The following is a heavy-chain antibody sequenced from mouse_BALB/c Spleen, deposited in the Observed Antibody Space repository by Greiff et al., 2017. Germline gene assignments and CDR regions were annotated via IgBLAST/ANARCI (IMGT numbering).Heavy chain of an antibody. CDR1: GYSITSDYA. Sequence: EVKLAESGPGLVKPSQSLSLTCTVTGYSITSDYAWNWIRQFPGNKLEWMGYISYSGSTSYNPSLKSRISITRDTSKNQFFLQLNSVTTEDTATYYCARGYAMDYWGQGTSVTVSS. CDR3: ARGYAMDY. V-gene: IGHV3-2*02. CDR2: ISYSGST. J-gene: IGHJ4*01.